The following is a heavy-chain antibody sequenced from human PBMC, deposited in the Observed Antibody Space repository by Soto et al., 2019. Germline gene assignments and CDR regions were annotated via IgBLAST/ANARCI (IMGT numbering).Heavy chain of an antibody. CDR3: ARDRPRGVATISGDFDY. D-gene: IGHD5-12*01. CDR2: ISAYNGNT. Sequence: QVQLVQSGAEVKKPGASVKVSCKASGYTFTSYGISWVRQAPGQGLEWMGWISAYNGNTNYAQKLQGRVTMTTDTTTSTAYMALRSLRSDATAVYYCARDRPRGVATISGDFDYWGQGTLVTVSS. J-gene: IGHJ4*02. CDR1: GYTFTSYG. V-gene: IGHV1-18*01.